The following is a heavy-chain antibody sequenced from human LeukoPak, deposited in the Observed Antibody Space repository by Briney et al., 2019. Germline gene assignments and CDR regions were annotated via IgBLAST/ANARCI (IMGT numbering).Heavy chain of an antibody. CDR2: INHSGST. Sequence: SGTLSLTCAVYGGSFSGYYWSWIRQPPGKGLEWIGEINHSGSTNYNPSLKSRVTISVDTSKNQFSLKLSSVTAADTAVYYCARRKTGNTYYYGSGSYSFVIWGQGTMVTVSS. CDR3: ARRKTGNTYYYGSGSYSFVI. CDR1: GGSFSGYY. V-gene: IGHV4-34*01. J-gene: IGHJ3*02. D-gene: IGHD3-10*01.